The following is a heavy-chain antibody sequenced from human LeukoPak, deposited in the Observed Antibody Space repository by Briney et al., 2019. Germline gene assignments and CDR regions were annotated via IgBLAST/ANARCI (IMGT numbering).Heavy chain of an antibody. J-gene: IGHJ4*02. CDR2: ISYTGNT. V-gene: IGHV1-18*01. CDR1: VYSFTNYG. Sequence: ASVKVSCKTSVYSFTNYGICWVRQAPRQALEWMGWISYTGNTKYAPKVQGRVTMTTDTSTSTAYMEVRSLSSDDTAVYYCARDDLYSGYDYDFWGQGTLVTVSS. CDR3: ARDDLYSGYDYDF. D-gene: IGHD5-12*01.